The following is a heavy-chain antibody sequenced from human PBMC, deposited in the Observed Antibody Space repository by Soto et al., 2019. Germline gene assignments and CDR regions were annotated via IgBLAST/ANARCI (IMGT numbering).Heavy chain of an antibody. V-gene: IGHV3-23*01. CDR3: ANLGVTIFGVVTNNWCDP. D-gene: IGHD3-3*01. CDR1: GFTFSSYA. CDR2: ISGSGGST. J-gene: IGHJ5*02. Sequence: EVQLLESGGGLVQPGGSLRLSCAASGFTFSSYAMSWVRQAPGKGLEWVSAISGSGGSTYYADSVKGRFTISRDNSKNTLYLQMNSLRAEDTAVYYCANLGVTIFGVVTNNWCDPWGQGTLVTVSS.